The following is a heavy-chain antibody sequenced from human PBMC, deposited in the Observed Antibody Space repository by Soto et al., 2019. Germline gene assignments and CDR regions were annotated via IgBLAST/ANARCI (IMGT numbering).Heavy chain of an antibody. Sequence: EVQLVESGGGLVQPGRSLRLSRAASGFTFDDYAMHWVRQAPGKGLEWVSGISWDRGSIGYADSVKCRFTLTRDNAKNSLYLQMNSLRADDTALYYCAKDAYYYGSGGNFDYWGHGTLGTVFS. D-gene: IGHD3-10*01. J-gene: IGHJ4*01. CDR3: AKDAYYYGSGGNFDY. CDR2: ISWDRGSI. V-gene: IGHV3-9*01. CDR1: GFTFDDYA.